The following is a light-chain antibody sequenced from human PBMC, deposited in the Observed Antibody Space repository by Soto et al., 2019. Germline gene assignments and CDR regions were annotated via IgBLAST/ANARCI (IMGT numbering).Light chain of an antibody. V-gene: IGKV3-15*01. CDR2: GAS. CDR1: QTILSN. CDR3: QQYFISPWT. J-gene: IGKJ1*01. Sequence: EIVMTQSPATLSMFPGQRATLSCRASQTILSNLAWYQRKPGQAPRLLLYGASTRATGIPARVSGSGSGTDFTLTINRLQPEDFAIYYCQQYFISPWTFGQGTKVDIK.